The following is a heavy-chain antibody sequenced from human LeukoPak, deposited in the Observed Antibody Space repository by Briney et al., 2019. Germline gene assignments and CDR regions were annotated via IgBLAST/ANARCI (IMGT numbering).Heavy chain of an antibody. CDR3: ARELCSSTSCYLRTSGMDV. V-gene: IGHV3-33*01. D-gene: IGHD2-2*01. Sequence: GRSLRLSCAASGFTFSSYGMHWVRQAPGKGLEWVAVIWYDGSNKYYADSVKGRFTISRDNSKNTLYLQMNSLRAEDTAVYYCARELCSSTSCYLRTSGMDVWSQGTTVTVSS. CDR1: GFTFSSYG. CDR2: IWYDGSNK. J-gene: IGHJ6*02.